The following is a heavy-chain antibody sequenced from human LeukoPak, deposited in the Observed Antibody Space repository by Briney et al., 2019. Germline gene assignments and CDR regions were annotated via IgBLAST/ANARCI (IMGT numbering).Heavy chain of an antibody. CDR2: ISTYTNT. J-gene: IGHJ4*02. CDR1: RYSISSFS. CDR3: ARCYDFWTGYFDY. V-gene: IGHV1-18*01. D-gene: IGHD3-3*01. Sequence: ASLKVSCKTSRYSISSFSISCVPQAPGQGLEWVGWISTYTNTNAAQKFQGRVTMTTDKSTSTVYMEMTSLRSDDTAVYYCARCYDFWTGYFDYWGQGTRVTVSS.